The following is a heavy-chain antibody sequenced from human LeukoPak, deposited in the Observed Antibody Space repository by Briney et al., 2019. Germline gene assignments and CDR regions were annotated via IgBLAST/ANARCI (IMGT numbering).Heavy chain of an antibody. CDR1: GFTFSSYN. Sequence: GGSLRLSCAASGFTFSSYNMNWVRQAPGKGLEWVSSISSSSSYIYYADSVKGRFTISRDNSKNPLYLQMNSLRAEGTAVYYCAKDRGVLVPAAIFFANWGQGTLVTVSS. CDR2: ISSSSSYI. D-gene: IGHD2-2*01. V-gene: IGHV3-21*04. CDR3: AKDRGVLVPAAIFFAN. J-gene: IGHJ4*02.